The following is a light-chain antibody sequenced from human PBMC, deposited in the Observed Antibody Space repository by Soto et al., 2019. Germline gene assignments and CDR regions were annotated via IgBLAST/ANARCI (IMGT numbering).Light chain of an antibody. V-gene: IGLV2-14*01. CDR3: SSYTRSSTRYV. Sequence: QSALTQPASVSWSPGQSITISCTGTSSDVGGYNYVSWYQQHPGKAPKIMIYDVNNRPSGVSKRFYGSKSGNTASLTISGLQAEDEADYYCSSYTRSSTRYVFGTGTKVTVL. CDR1: SSDVGGYNY. CDR2: DVN. J-gene: IGLJ1*01.